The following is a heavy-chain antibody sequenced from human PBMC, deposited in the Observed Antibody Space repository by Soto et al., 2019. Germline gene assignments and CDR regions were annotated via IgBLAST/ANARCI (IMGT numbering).Heavy chain of an antibody. CDR1: GGTVSSNY. J-gene: IGHJ4*02. CDR2: IYSGGST. D-gene: IGHD5-18*01. Sequence: EVQLVESGGGLVQPWGSLRLACAAAGGTVSSNYMSWVRQAPGKGLEWVSVIYSGGSTYYADSVKGRFTISRDNSKNTLYLQMNSLRAEDTAVYYCARHGYNYGGGYFDYWGQGNMVTVSS. CDR3: ARHGYNYGGGYFDY. V-gene: IGHV3-66*04.